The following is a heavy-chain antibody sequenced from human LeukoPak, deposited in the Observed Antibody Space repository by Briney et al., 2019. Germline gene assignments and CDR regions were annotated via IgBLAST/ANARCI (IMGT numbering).Heavy chain of an antibody. CDR1: GGSLSSGSYY. D-gene: IGHD6-13*01. Sequence: SETLSLTCTVSGGSLSSGSYYWSWIRQPAGKGLEWIGRIYTSGSTNYNPSLKSRVTISVDTSKNQFSLKLSSVTAADTAVYYCARGGIAAAGIHYYYYMDVWGKGTTVTVSS. V-gene: IGHV4-61*02. CDR2: IYTSGST. J-gene: IGHJ6*03. CDR3: ARGGIAAAGIHYYYYMDV.